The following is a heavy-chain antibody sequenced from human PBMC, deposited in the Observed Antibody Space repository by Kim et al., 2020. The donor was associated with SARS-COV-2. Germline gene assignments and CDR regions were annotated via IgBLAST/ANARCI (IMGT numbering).Heavy chain of an antibody. D-gene: IGHD3-9*01. CDR2: INHSGST. J-gene: IGHJ6*02. CDR1: GGSFSGYY. V-gene: IGHV4-34*01. Sequence: SETLSLTCAFYGGSFSGYYWSWIRQPPGKGLEWIGEINHSGSTNYNPSLKSRVTISVDTSKNQFSLKLSSVTAADTAVYYCARGPRGLGHYDILTGYRYYYYGMDVWGQGTTVTVSS. CDR3: ARGPRGLGHYDILTGYRYYYYGMDV.